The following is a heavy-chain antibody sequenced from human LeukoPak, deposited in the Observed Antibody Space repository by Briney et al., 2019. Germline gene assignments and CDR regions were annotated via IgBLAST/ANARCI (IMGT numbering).Heavy chain of an antibody. CDR2: INNDGSSA. J-gene: IGHJ4*02. Sequence: PGGSLRLSCAASGFTFSNYWMHWVRQAPGKGLVWVSCINNDGSSASFADSVKGRFTISRDNSKNTLYLQMNSLRAEDTAVYYCARARKEGLRGYYFDYWGQGTLVTVSS. V-gene: IGHV3-74*01. CDR3: ARARKEGLRGYYFDY. CDR1: GFTFSNYW. D-gene: IGHD3-16*01.